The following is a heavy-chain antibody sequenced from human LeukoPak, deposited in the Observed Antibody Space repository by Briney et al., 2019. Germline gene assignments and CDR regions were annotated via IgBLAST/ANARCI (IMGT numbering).Heavy chain of an antibody. J-gene: IGHJ3*02. CDR1: GFTFSSYS. V-gene: IGHV3-21*01. CDR3: ARDTAYDSSGDDAFDI. D-gene: IGHD3-22*01. CDR2: ISSSSSYI. Sequence: PGGSLRLSCAASGFTFSSYSMSWVRQAPGKGLEWVSSISSSSSYIYYADSVKGRFTISRDNAKNSLHLQMNSLRAEDTAVYYCARDTAYDSSGDDAFDIWGQGTMVTVSS.